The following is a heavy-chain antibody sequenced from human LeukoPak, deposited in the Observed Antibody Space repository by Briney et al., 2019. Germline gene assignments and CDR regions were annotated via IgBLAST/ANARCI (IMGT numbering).Heavy chain of an antibody. CDR3: ARAYSSGYHFDY. D-gene: IGHD6-19*01. CDR2: ISAYNGNT. J-gene: IGHJ4*02. Sequence: ASVKVSCTASGYTFTSYGISWVRQAPGQGLEWMGWISAYNGNTNYAQKLQGRVTMTTDTSTSTAYMELRSLRSDDTAVYYCARAYSSGYHFDYWGQGTLVTVSS. CDR1: GYTFTSYG. V-gene: IGHV1-18*01.